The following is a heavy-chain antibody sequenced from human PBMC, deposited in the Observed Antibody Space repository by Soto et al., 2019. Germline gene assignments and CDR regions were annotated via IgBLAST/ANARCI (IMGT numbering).Heavy chain of an antibody. CDR1: GFTFSSYW. CDR3: ARGPEYSSLSWVFYYYYYGMDA. J-gene: IGHJ6*02. V-gene: IGHV3-7*05. CDR2: IKQDGSEK. D-gene: IGHD6-6*01. Sequence: PGGSLRLSCAASGFTFSSYWMSWVRQAPGKGLEWVANIKQDGSEKYYVDSVKGRFTISRDNAKNSLYLQMNSLRAEDTAVYYCARGPEYSSLSWVFYYYYYGMDAWGQGTSVPVSS.